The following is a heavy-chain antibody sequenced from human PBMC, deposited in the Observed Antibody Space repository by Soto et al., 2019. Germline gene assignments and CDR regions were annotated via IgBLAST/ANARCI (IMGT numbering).Heavy chain of an antibody. Sequence: SGGSLRRACEVSGFTFDDYTIHWIRQAPGQVLEWVSLISWDGGSTYYADSVKGRFTISRDNSKNSLYLQMNSLRTEDTALYYCAKDMVCSSTSCPDYYYYGMDVWGQGTTVTVSS. V-gene: IGHV3-43*01. D-gene: IGHD2-2*01. CDR3: AKDMVCSSTSCPDYYYYGMDV. J-gene: IGHJ6*02. CDR1: GFTFDDYT. CDR2: ISWDGGST.